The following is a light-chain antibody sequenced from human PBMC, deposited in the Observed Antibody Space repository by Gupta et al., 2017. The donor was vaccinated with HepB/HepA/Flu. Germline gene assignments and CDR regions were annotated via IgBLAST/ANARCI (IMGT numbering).Light chain of an antibody. V-gene: IGLV1-44*01. CDR3: AAWDTSLNAVV. CDR2: YND. J-gene: IGLJ2*01. Sequence: VLTPSTSISGTPGQRVTISCSGSSFNVGSNNVNWYQQLPGTTPKLLIYYNDERPSGVTDRSSGAKSGASASLAISGLQSEDEADYYCAAWDTSLNAVVFGGGTRLTVL. CDR1: SFNVGSNN.